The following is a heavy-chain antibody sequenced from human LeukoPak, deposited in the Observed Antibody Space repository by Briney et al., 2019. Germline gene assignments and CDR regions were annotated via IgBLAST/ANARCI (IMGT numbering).Heavy chain of an antibody. D-gene: IGHD1-26*01. Sequence: GGSLRLSCAASGFTFSSYEMNWVRQAPGKGLEWVSYISSSGSTIYYADSVKGRFTISRDNAKNSLYLQMNSLRAEDTALYYCARMGRGSYDLGYFDYWGQGTLVTVSS. CDR2: ISSSGSTI. CDR3: ARMGRGSYDLGYFDY. CDR1: GFTFSSYE. V-gene: IGHV3-48*03. J-gene: IGHJ4*02.